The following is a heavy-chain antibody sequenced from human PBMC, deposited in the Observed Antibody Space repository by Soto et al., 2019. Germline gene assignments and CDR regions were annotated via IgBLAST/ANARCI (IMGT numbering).Heavy chain of an antibody. Sequence: AGSLTLSCTASGFTFSSYEMNWVRQAPGKGLEWVSYISGISTSTPYYADSVKGRFTISRDNTKNSLYLQMNSLRAEDTAVYYCAREAMLGKPYGMDVWGQGTTVTVSS. J-gene: IGHJ6*02. D-gene: IGHD2-8*01. V-gene: IGHV3-48*03. CDR2: ISGISTSTP. CDR3: AREAMLGKPYGMDV. CDR1: GFTFSSYE.